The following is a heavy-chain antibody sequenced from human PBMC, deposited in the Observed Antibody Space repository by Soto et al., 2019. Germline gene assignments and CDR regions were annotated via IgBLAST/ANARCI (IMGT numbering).Heavy chain of an antibody. D-gene: IGHD3-10*01. CDR2: INAGNGNT. CDR1: GYTFTSYA. J-gene: IGHJ5*02. V-gene: IGHV1-3*01. CDR3: ARDIGGMVRGVKGWFDP. Sequence: QVQLVQSGAEVKKPGASVKVSCKASGYTFTSYAMHWVRQAPGQRLEWMGWINAGNGNTKYSQKFQGRVTITRDTSASTGYMELSSLRSEDTAVYYCARDIGGMVRGVKGWFDPWGQGTLVTVSS.